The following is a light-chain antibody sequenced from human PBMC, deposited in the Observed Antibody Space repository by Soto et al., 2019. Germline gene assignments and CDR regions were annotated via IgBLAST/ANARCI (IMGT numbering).Light chain of an antibody. Sequence: EIVMTQSPATLSVFPGERATLSCRASQSVSSNLAWYQQKPGQAPRLLIYRASTRATGIPARFSGSGSGTEFTLTISSRQSEDFAVYYCQHYNNWPPWTFGQGTKVEIK. CDR3: QHYNNWPPWT. CDR1: QSVSSN. V-gene: IGKV3-15*01. J-gene: IGKJ1*01. CDR2: RAS.